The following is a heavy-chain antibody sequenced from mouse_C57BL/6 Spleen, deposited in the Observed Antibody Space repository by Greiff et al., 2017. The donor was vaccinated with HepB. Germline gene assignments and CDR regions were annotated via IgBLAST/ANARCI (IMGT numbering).Heavy chain of an antibody. CDR2: ISSGGDYI. CDR3: TREIYYYGSSPAWFAY. V-gene: IGHV5-9-1*02. D-gene: IGHD1-1*01. J-gene: IGHJ3*01. Sequence: KLVESGEGLVKPGGSLKLSCAASGFTFSSYAMSWVRQTPEKRLEWVAYISSGGDYIYYADTVKGRFTISRDNARNTLYLQMSSLKSEDTAMYYCTREIYYYGSSPAWFAYWGQGTLVTVSA. CDR1: GFTFSSYA.